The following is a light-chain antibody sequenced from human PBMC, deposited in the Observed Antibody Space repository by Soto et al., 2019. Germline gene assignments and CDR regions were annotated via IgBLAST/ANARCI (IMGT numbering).Light chain of an antibody. V-gene: IGKV3-15*01. CDR2: GAS. CDR1: QSVSGN. J-gene: IGKJ5*01. CDR3: QQYNNWPPT. Sequence: EIVMTQSPATLSVSPGERVTLSCRASQSVSGNLAWYQQKPGQAPRLLIYGASTRATGIPARFSGSVSGTDFTLTISSLQSEDFALYYCQQYNNWPPTFGQGTRLEIK.